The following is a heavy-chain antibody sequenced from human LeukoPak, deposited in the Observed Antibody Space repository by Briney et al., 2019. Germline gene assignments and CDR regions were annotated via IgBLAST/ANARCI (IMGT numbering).Heavy chain of an antibody. J-gene: IGHJ6*02. CDR2: VNRDGSET. V-gene: IGHV3-7*03. CDR3: ARNNGMDV. Sequence: GGSLRLSCAASGFALSSHWMTWVRQVPGRGPEWVANVNRDGSETYYLDSVKGRFTISKDNAKNSLYLQMNSLRAEDTALYHCARNNGMDVWGQGTTAIVSS. CDR1: GFALSSHW.